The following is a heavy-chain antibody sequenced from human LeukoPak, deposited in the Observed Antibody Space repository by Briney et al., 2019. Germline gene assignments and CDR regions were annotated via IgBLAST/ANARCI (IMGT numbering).Heavy chain of an antibody. D-gene: IGHD1/OR15-1a*01. Sequence: TSETLSLTCAVYGGSFSGYYWSWIRQSPGRGLEWIGQINDSGDTDYNPSLKSRVTISIDTSKKQFYLRLRSVTAADTALYYCAREASTWNSFEYWGQGTAVTVSS. CDR3: AREASTWNSFEY. J-gene: IGHJ4*02. V-gene: IGHV4-34*01. CDR2: INDSGDT. CDR1: GGSFSGYY.